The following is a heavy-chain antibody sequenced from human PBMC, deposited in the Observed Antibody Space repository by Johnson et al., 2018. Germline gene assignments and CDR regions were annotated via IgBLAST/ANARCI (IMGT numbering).Heavy chain of an antibody. J-gene: IGHJ3*02. CDR2: MSSDGRTI. D-gene: IGHD5-18*01. Sequence: VQLVQSGGGVVQPGRSLSLSCAASGFTFSRYWMHWVRQAPGKGLVWVSRMSSDGRTIHYADSVKGRLTISRDNAKNTLYLKMNSLRADDAAVYYGARERGGSVGYGDAFDIGGQGKMVTVSS. CDR3: ARERGGSVGYGDAFDI. V-gene: IGHV3-74*02. CDR1: GFTFSRYW.